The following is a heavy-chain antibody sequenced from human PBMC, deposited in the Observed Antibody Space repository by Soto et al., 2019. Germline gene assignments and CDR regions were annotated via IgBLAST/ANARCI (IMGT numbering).Heavy chain of an antibody. CDR1: GGSISSGGYY. CDR3: ARVIVLMVYATVPDAFDI. Sequence: SETLSLTCTVSGGSISSGGYYWSWIRQHPGKGLEWIGYIYYSGSTYYNPSLKSRVTISVDTSKNQFSLKLSSVTAADTAVYYCARVIVLMVYATVPDAFDIWGQGTMVTVSS. D-gene: IGHD2-8*01. V-gene: IGHV4-31*03. J-gene: IGHJ3*02. CDR2: IYYSGST.